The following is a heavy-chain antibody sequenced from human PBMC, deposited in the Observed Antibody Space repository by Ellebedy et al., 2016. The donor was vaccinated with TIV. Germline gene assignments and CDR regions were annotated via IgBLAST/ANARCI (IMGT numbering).Heavy chain of an antibody. CDR1: GYSLTNYW. Sequence: GESLKISCRGSGYSLTNYWIGWVRQLPGKGLEWIGIIYPGDSNTMYSPSFQGQVTISADKSVSTAYLQWTSLTASDTALYFCANNYGYGVPVDFWGQGTLVIVSS. V-gene: IGHV5-51*01. J-gene: IGHJ4*02. CDR2: IYPGDSNT. D-gene: IGHD5-18*01. CDR3: ANNYGYGVPVDF.